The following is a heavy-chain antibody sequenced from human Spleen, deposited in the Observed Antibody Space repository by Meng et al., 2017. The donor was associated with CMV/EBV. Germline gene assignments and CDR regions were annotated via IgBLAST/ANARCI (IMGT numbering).Heavy chain of an antibody. CDR1: ENRYHGFY. V-gene: IGHV1-2*06. CDR2: INPKNGDT. D-gene: IGHD1-26*01. Sequence: NDSENRYHGFYIPGVRRAPGQGLEWMGLINPKNGDTNYAQRFEGRVSMTTDTSITTVYMELSSLRFDDTAFYYCTRRPLGSTRPFDYWGQGTLVTVSS. J-gene: IGHJ4*02. CDR3: TRRPLGSTRPFDY.